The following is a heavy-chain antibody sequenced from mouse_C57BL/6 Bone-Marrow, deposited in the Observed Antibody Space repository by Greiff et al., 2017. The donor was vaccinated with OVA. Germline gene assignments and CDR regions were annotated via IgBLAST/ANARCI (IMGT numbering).Heavy chain of an antibody. Sequence: VQLQQSGAELVRPGASVTLSCKASGYTFTDYEMHWVKQTPVHGLEWIGAIDPETGGTAYNQKFKGKAILTADKSSSTAYMELRSLTSEDSAVYYCTRKGEPYWYFDVWGTGTTVTVSS. V-gene: IGHV1-15*01. J-gene: IGHJ1*03. CDR3: TRKGEPYWYFDV. CDR1: GYTFTDYE. CDR2: IDPETGGT.